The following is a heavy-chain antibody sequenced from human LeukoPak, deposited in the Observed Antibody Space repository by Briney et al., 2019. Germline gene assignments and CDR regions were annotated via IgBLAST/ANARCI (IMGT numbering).Heavy chain of an antibody. Sequence: PGGSLRLSCAASGFTFSSYAMSWVRQAPGKGLEWVSAISGSGGSTYYADSVKGRFTISRDNSKNTLYLQMNSLRAEDTAVYYCAKFRFLEWLGLRADYYYYGMDVWGQGTTVTVSS. CDR2: ISGSGGST. J-gene: IGHJ6*02. CDR3: AKFRFLEWLGLRADYYYYGMDV. V-gene: IGHV3-23*01. CDR1: GFTFSSYA. D-gene: IGHD3-3*01.